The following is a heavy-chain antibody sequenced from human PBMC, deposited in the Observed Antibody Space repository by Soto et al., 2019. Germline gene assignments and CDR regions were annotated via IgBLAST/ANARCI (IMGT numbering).Heavy chain of an antibody. J-gene: IGHJ4*02. CDR2: IYYSRST. Sequence: QVQLQESGPGLVKPSQTLSPTCTVSGGSISSGGYYWSWIRQHPGKGLEWIGYIYYSRSTYYNQSLRSRVTISLDTSKTQFSLTLSSVTAADTAVYYCATHGGSGSILVVWGQRTLVTVSS. CDR3: ATHGGSGSILVV. V-gene: IGHV4-31*03. D-gene: IGHD3-10*01. CDR1: GGSISSGGYY.